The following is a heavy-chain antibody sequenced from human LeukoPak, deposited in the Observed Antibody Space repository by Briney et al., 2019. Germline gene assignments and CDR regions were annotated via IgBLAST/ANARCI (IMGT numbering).Heavy chain of an antibody. D-gene: IGHD6-19*01. CDR2: IKQDGSEK. J-gene: IGHJ4*02. CDR3: ARDRDWYSFDS. V-gene: IGHV3-7*03. CDR1: GFTFSSYW. Sequence: GGSLRLSCTASGFTFSSYWLDWVRQAPGKGLEWVANIKQDGSEKYYVDSVKGRFTISRDNAKNSLYLQMNSLRAEDTAVYYCARDRDWYSFDSWGQGTLVTVSS.